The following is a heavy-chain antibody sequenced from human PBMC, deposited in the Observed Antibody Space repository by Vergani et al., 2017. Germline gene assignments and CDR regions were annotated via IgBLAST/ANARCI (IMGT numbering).Heavy chain of an antibody. J-gene: IGHJ5*02. CDR3: ARSIGYCAGATCRAYYFDH. D-gene: IGHD2-21*01. CDR2: MNPTTGHT. V-gene: IGHV1-46*02. CDR1: GYIFKNYY. Sequence: VQLVQSGAEVRKPGASVTVSCTASGYIFKNYYIHWLRQAPGQAFEWMGIMNPTTGHTTSAQKFMGRVDMTRAPSTDTSTRTVQMTLSSLRSEDTAVYYCARSIGYCAGATCRAYYFDHWGQGTRVTVSS.